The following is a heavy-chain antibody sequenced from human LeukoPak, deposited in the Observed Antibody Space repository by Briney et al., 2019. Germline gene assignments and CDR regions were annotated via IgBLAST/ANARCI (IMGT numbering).Heavy chain of an antibody. Sequence: GGSLRLSCAASGFTFSTYWMSWVRQAPGKGLEWVANIMQDGSEKYYMDSVKGRLTISRDNAKNSLYLQMNSLRAEDTAMYYCARDAYFALWGRGTLVTVSS. D-gene: IGHD2-21*01. J-gene: IGHJ2*01. V-gene: IGHV3-7*04. CDR3: ARDAYFAL. CDR2: IMQDGSEK. CDR1: GFTFSTYW.